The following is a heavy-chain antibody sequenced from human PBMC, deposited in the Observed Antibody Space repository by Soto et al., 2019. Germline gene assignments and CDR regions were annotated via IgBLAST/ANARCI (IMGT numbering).Heavy chain of an antibody. CDR2: LSYSGST. CDR1: GDSISSSSYY. D-gene: IGHD6-19*01. Sequence: PSETLSLTCTVSGDSISSSSYYWGWIRQPPGKRPEWIGSLSYSGSTYYNPSLRSRVTISVDTSKNQFSLKLNSMTAADTAVYYCARHVILPLADTGFDSWGRGTLVTVSS. J-gene: IGHJ4*02. V-gene: IGHV4-39*01. CDR3: ARHVILPLADTGFDS.